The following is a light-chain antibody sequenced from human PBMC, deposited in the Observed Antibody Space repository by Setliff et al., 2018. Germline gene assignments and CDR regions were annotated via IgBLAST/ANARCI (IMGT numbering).Light chain of an antibody. Sequence: ALTQPASVSGSPGQSITISCTGTSSDVGGYNYVSWYQQHPGKAPKLMIYEVSDRPSGVSNRFSGSKSGNTASLTISGLQAEDGADYYCTSYTSSRTYVFGTGTKVTVL. CDR3: TSYTSSRTYV. V-gene: IGLV2-14*01. J-gene: IGLJ1*01. CDR2: EVS. CDR1: SSDVGGYNY.